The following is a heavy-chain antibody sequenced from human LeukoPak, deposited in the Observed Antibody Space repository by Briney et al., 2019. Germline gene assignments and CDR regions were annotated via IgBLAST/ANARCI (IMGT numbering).Heavy chain of an antibody. Sequence: GGSLRLSCAASGFTVSSNYMSWVHQAPGKGLEWVSVIYSGGSTYYADSVKGRFTISRDNSKNTLYLQMNSLRAEDTAVYYCARSRYYGSGSYFWGQGTLVTVSS. J-gene: IGHJ4*02. V-gene: IGHV3-66*01. CDR2: IYSGGST. CDR1: GFTVSSNY. D-gene: IGHD3-10*01. CDR3: ARSRYYGSGSYF.